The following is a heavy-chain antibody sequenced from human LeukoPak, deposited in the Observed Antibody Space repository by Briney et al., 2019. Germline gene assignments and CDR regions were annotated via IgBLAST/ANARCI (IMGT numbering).Heavy chain of an antibody. CDR3: AIDSTESYAFDI. V-gene: IGHV3-30-3*01. CDR1: GFTFSSYA. J-gene: IGHJ3*02. Sequence: GRSLRLSCAASGFTFSSYAMHWVRQAPGKGLEWVAVISYDGSNKYYADSVKGRFTISRDNSKNTLYLQMNSLRAGDTAVYYCAIDSTESYAFDIWGQGTMVTVSS. CDR2: ISYDGSNK. D-gene: IGHD3-10*01.